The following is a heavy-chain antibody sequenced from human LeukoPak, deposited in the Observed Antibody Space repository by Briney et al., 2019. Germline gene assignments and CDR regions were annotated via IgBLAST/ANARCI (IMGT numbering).Heavy chain of an antibody. Sequence: SETLSLTCAVYGGSLSGYFWSWIRQPPGKGLEWIGEINHSGSTSHNPSLKSRVTISVDTSKNQFSLNLNSVTAADTAVYYCARQTSGYSSSWPPDWFDPWGQGTLVTVSS. CDR2: INHSGST. CDR3: ARQTSGYSSSWPPDWFDP. CDR1: GGSLSGYF. V-gene: IGHV4-34*01. J-gene: IGHJ5*02. D-gene: IGHD6-13*01.